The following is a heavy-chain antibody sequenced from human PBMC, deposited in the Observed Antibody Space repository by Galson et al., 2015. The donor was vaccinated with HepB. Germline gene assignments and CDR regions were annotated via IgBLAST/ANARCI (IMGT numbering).Heavy chain of an antibody. CDR1: GFSLSTSGVG. V-gene: IGHV2-5*01. CDR2: IYWNDDK. Sequence: PALVKPTQTLTLTCTFSGFSLSTSGVGVGWIRQPPGKALEWLALIYWNDDKRYSPSLKSRLTITKDTSKNQVVLTMTNMDPVDTATYYCAHRGPMVRGVIYARPLNWFDPWGQGTLVTVSS. D-gene: IGHD3-10*01. J-gene: IGHJ5*02. CDR3: AHRGPMVRGVIYARPLNWFDP.